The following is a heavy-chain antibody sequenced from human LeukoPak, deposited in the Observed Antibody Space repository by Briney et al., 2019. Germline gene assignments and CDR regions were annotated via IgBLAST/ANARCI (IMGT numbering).Heavy chain of an antibody. D-gene: IGHD5-18*01. CDR2: ISWNSGSI. V-gene: IGHV3-9*01. CDR1: GFTFDDYA. CDR3: AKVRNTAWDAFDI. J-gene: IGHJ3*02. Sequence: GGSLRLSCAASGFTFDDYAMHWVRQAPGKGLEWVSGISWNSGSIGYADSVKGRFTISRDNAKNSLYLQMNSLRAEGTALYYCAKVRNTAWDAFDIWGQGTMVTVSS.